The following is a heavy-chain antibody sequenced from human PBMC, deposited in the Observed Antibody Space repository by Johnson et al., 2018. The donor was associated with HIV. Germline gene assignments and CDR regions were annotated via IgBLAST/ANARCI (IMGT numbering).Heavy chain of an antibody. CDR3: TRSDSTYYNCWSGYYTGAFDI. CDR2: IRSKANSYAT. CDR1: GFTFSGSA. Sequence: VQLVESGGGLVQPRGSLRLSCAASGFTFSGSAIHWVRQASGKGLEWVGRIRSKANSYATAYAASVKGRFTISRDDSKNMAYLQMNSLKIEDTAVYYCTRSDSTYYNCWSGYYTGAFDIWGQGTMVTVSS. J-gene: IGHJ3*02. V-gene: IGHV3-73*01. D-gene: IGHD3-3*01.